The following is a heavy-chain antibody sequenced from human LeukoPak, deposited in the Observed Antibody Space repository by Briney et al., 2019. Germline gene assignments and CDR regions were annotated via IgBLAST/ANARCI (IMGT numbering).Heavy chain of an antibody. J-gene: IGHJ5*02. V-gene: IGHV3-23*01. CDR2: LRGSGGNT. CDR1: GFTFRRYG. D-gene: IGHD2-2*01. CDR3: ARVVPSVVPAATGWFDP. Sequence: GGSLRLSCAASGFTFRRYGMSWVRQAPGKGLEWVSALRGSGGNTFYADSVKGRFTISRDNSKNTLYLQMNSLRAEDTAVYYCARVVPSVVPAATGWFDPWGQGTLVTVSS.